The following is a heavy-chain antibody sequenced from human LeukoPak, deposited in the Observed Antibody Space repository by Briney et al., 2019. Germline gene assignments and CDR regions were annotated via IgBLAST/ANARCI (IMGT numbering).Heavy chain of an antibody. CDR3: AKDREWLGRNFDY. J-gene: IGHJ4*02. V-gene: IGHV3-23*01. CDR2: ISGSDGTT. Sequence: PGGSLRLSCAASGFIFRNYAMTWVRQAPGKGLEWVSSISGSDGTTYYADSVQGRFTISRDNSKNTLFLQMSSLSADDTAVYYCAKDREWLGRNFDYWGQGTQVTVSS. D-gene: IGHD6-19*01. CDR1: GFIFRNYA.